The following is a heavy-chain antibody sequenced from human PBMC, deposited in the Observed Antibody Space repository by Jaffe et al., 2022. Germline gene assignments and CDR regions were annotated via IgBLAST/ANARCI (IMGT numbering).Heavy chain of an antibody. CDR1: GFTFNDYG. CDR2: LSDSVGRT. J-gene: IGHJ4*02. V-gene: IGHV3-23*01. D-gene: IGHD1-26*01. Sequence: EVQVLESGGGLVQPGGSLRLSCAASGFTFNDYGMTWVRQAPGKGLEWVSSLSDSVGRTTYADSLKGRFTISRDNSKNTLYLEMNSLRDEDTAVYYCAKTGRVQYRGSYYSTYYFDYWGQGMLVTVSS. CDR3: AKTGRVQYRGSYYSTYYFDY.